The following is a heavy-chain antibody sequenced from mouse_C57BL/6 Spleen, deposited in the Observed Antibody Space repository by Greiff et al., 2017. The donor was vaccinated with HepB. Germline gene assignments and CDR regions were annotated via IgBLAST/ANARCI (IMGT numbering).Heavy chain of an antibody. CDR3: ARPETASWFAY. Sequence: VQLKESGGDLVKPGGSLKLSCAASGFTFSSYGMSWVRQTPDKRLEWVATISSGGSYTYYPDSVKGRFTISRDNAKNTLYLQMSSLKSEDTAMYYCARPETASWFAYWGQGTLVTVSA. J-gene: IGHJ3*01. CDR1: GFTFSSYG. CDR2: ISSGGSYT. V-gene: IGHV5-6*01. D-gene: IGHD1-2*01.